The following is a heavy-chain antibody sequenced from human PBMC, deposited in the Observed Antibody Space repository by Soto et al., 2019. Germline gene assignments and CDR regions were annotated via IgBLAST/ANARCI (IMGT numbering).Heavy chain of an antibody. J-gene: IGHJ6*02. CDR3: AKAMGCITMIVVVAGMDV. D-gene: IGHD3-22*01. V-gene: IGHV3-30*18. CDR2: ISYDGSNK. CDR1: GFTFSSYG. Sequence: QVQLVESGGGVVQPGRSLRLSCAASGFTFSSYGMHWVRQAPGKGLEWVAVISYDGSNKYYADSVKGRFTISRDNSKNTLYLPLNSLRAEYTAVYYCAKAMGCITMIVVVAGMDVWGQGPTVTVSS.